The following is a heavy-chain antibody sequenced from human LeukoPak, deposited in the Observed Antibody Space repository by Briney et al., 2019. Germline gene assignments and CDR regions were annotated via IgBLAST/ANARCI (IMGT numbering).Heavy chain of an antibody. CDR1: GYTXTSYG. CDR2: ISAYNGDT. CDR3: ARMVGGYSDVHFDH. D-gene: IGHD2-15*01. J-gene: IGHJ4*02. Sequence: ASVKVSCKTSGYTXTSYGISWVRQAPGQGLEWMGWISAYNGDTNSAQSLQGRVTMTTDTSTSTAYMELRSLRSDDTAVYYCARMVGGYSDVHFDHWGQGTLVTVSS. V-gene: IGHV1-18*01.